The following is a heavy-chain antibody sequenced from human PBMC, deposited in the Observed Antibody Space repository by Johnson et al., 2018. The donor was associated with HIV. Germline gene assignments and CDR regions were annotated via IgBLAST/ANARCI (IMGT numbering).Heavy chain of an antibody. J-gene: IGHJ3*02. D-gene: IGHD1-26*01. Sequence: QVQLVESGGGLVKPAGSLRLSCAASGFIFSDYYMTWIRQAPGRGLEWVAFISNDGSDKYYPDSVKGRFTISRDNSKNTLFLQMNSLRAEDTALYYCARDRVGATTRTAYDSVDIWGQGTMVTVSS. CDR3: ARDRVGATTRTAYDSVDI. CDR1: GFIFSDYY. V-gene: IGHV3-30*03. CDR2: ISNDGSDK.